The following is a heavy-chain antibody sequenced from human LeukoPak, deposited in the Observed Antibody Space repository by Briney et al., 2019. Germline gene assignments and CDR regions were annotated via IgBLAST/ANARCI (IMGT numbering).Heavy chain of an antibody. CDR3: ARHQIRIQLWLRVGGNWFDP. Sequence: PSETLSLTCTVSGGSISSSSYYWGWIRQPPGKGLEWIGRIYYSGSTYYNPSLKSRVTISVDTSKNQFSLKLSSVTAADTAVYDCARHQIRIQLWLRVGGNWFDPWGQGTLVTVSS. D-gene: IGHD5-18*01. CDR1: GGSISSSSYY. V-gene: IGHV4-39*01. CDR2: IYYSGST. J-gene: IGHJ5*02.